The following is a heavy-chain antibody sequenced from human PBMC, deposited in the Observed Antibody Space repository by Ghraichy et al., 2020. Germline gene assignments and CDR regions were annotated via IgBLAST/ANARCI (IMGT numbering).Heavy chain of an antibody. J-gene: IGHJ6*02. CDR1: GGSVSSGSYY. CDR2: IYYSGST. V-gene: IGHV4-61*01. Sequence: SETLSLTCTVSGGSVSSGSYYWSWIRQPPGKGLEWIGYIYYSGSTNYNPSLKSRVTISVDTSKNQFSLKLSSVTAADTAVYYCARVKIDSGSYYRSYYYYGMDVWGQGTTVTVSS. CDR3: ARVKIDSGSYYRSYYYYGMDV. D-gene: IGHD1-26*01.